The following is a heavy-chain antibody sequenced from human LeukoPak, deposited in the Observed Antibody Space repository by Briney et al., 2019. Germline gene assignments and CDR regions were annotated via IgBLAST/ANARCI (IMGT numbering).Heavy chain of an antibody. D-gene: IGHD6-13*01. V-gene: IGHV3-23*01. CDR3: AKSGPDAGTVMRGFDY. CDR2: IKRNDLIT. Sequence: PGGSLRLSCAASGFTFSSYWMNWVRQAPGKGLEWVSSIKRNDLITYYADSVKGRFTISRDNSKNTLYLQMNSLRAEDTAVYYCAKSGPDAGTVMRGFDYWGQGTLVTVSS. CDR1: GFTFSSYW. J-gene: IGHJ4*02.